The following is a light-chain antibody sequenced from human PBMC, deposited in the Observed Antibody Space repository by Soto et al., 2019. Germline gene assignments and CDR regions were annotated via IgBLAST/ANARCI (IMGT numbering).Light chain of an antibody. J-gene: IGLJ1*01. CDR3: SSYAGSSIYV. CDR2: EVS. CDR1: SSDVGGYNY. Sequence: QSALTQPPSASGSPGQSVTISCTGTSSDVGGYNYVSWYQQHPGKAPELMIYEVSKRPSGVPDRFSGSKSGNTASLTVSGLQAEDEADYYCSSYAGSSIYVFGTGTKLTVL. V-gene: IGLV2-8*01.